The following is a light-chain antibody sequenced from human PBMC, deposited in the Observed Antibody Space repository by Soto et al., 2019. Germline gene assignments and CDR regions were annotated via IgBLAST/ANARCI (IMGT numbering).Light chain of an antibody. Sequence: QSALTQPASVSGSPGQSITISCTGTSSDVGAYNYVSWYQQHPGKAPQLMIYEVSNRPSGVSDRFSGSKSGNTASLTISGLQPEDEADYYCSSFRSASTPVVFGGGTKLTVL. CDR2: EVS. CDR1: SSDVGAYNY. CDR3: SSFRSASTPVV. V-gene: IGLV2-14*01. J-gene: IGLJ2*01.